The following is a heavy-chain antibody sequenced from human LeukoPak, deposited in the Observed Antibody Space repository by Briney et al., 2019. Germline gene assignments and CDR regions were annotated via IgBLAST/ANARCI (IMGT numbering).Heavy chain of an antibody. CDR2: ISSSGSTI. CDR3: AREDSLYSSSWVDVFYI. V-gene: IGHV3-48*03. CDR1: GFTFSSYE. D-gene: IGHD6-13*01. J-gene: IGHJ3*02. Sequence: GGSLRLSCAASGFTFSSYEMNWVRQAPGKGLEWVSYISSSGSTIYYADSVKGRFTISRDNAENSLYLQMNSLIADDQAVYYLAREDSLYSSSWVDVFYIWGKGKMVTV.